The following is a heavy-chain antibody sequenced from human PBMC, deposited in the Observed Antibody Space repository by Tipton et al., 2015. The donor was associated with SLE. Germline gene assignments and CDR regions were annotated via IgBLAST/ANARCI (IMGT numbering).Heavy chain of an antibody. V-gene: IGHV4-39*07. J-gene: IGHJ4*02. CDR2: IYFSGST. CDR3: VRLGPHSTYSSAWYVNY. Sequence: TLSLTCTVSGGSIRSNSYYWGWVRQPPGKGLEWIGSIYFSGSTYYIPSPNSRVTISIDTSKNEFSLKLNFATAADTAVYYCVRLGPHSTYSSAWYVNYWGQGTLVTVSS. CDR1: GGSIRSNSYY. D-gene: IGHD6-19*01.